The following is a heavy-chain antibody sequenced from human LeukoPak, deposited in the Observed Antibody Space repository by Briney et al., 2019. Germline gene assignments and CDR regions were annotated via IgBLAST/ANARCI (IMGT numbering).Heavy chain of an antibody. D-gene: IGHD3-10*01. CDR3: ARVGTSGEFYF. J-gene: IGHJ4*02. V-gene: IGHV1-18*01. Sequence: GASVKVSCKTSGYTFSDYGLTWVRQAPGQGLEWLGWVTGFNGKTNYARRLEDRLILTTDTSTSTGTLDLRGLRADDTAVYYCARVGTSGEFYFWGQGTLVTVSS. CDR1: GYTFSDYG. CDR2: VTGFNGKT.